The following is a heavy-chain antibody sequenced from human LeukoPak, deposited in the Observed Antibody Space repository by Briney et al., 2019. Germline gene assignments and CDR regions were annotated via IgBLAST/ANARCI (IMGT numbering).Heavy chain of an antibody. CDR3: ARDTYYYDSSGYYGGFDY. Sequence: GGSLRLSCAASGFTFSSYAMHWVRQAPGKGLEWVAVISYDGSNKYYADSVKGRFTISRDNAKNSLYLQMNSLRAEDTAVYYCARDTYYYDSSGYYGGFDYWGQGTLVTVSS. CDR2: ISYDGSNK. D-gene: IGHD3-22*01. CDR1: GFTFSSYA. V-gene: IGHV3-30*04. J-gene: IGHJ4*02.